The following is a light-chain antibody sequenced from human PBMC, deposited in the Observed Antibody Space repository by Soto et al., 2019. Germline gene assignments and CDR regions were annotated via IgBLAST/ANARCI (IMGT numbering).Light chain of an antibody. CDR2: YAS. V-gene: IGKV3-11*01. Sequence: EIVLTQSPATLPLSPGETATLSCRASQSVSSYLAWYQQQPGQAPRLLIYYASNRATGIPARFSGSGSGTDFTPTISSLEPEDFAVYYCQQRSNWPPYTFGQGTKLEIK. CDR1: QSVSSY. J-gene: IGKJ2*01. CDR3: QQRSNWPPYT.